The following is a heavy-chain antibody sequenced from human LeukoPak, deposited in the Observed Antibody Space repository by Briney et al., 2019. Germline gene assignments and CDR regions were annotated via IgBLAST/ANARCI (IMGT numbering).Heavy chain of an antibody. CDR2: ISYDGSNK. CDR1: GFTFSSYA. J-gene: IGHJ4*02. CDR3: ARYTFGGVIVEYYFDY. D-gene: IGHD3-16*02. Sequence: GRSLRLSCAASGFTFSSYAMHWVRQAPGKGLEWVAVISYDGSNKYYADSVKGRFTISRDNSKNTLYLQMNSLRAEDTAVYYCARYTFGGVIVEYYFDYWGQGTLVTVSS. V-gene: IGHV3-30-3*01.